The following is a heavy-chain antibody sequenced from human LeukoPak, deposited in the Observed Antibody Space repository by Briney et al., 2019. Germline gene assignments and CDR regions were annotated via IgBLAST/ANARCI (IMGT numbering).Heavy chain of an antibody. D-gene: IGHD2-2*01. Sequence: PGGSLRLSCAASGFTFDDYTMHWVRQAPGKGLEWVSLISWDGGSTYYADSVKGRFTISRDNSRNTLYLQMNSLRAGDTAVYYCAKSFRSTSLDYWGQGTLVTVSS. CDR3: AKSFRSTSLDY. CDR1: GFTFDDYT. V-gene: IGHV3-43*01. J-gene: IGHJ4*02. CDR2: ISWDGGST.